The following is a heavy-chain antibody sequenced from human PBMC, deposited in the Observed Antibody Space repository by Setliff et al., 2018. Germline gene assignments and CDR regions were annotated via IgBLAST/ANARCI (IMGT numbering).Heavy chain of an antibody. V-gene: IGHV4-4*08. Sequence: SETLSLTCTVSGGSISSYYWSWIRQPPGKGLEWIGYIYTSGSTNYNPSLKSRVTISVDTSKNQLSLELASVTAADTAVYYCARRDSTGYYGYSFDFWGQGTLVTVS. CDR3: ARRDSTGYYGYSFDF. J-gene: IGHJ4*02. CDR1: GGSISSYY. CDR2: IYTSGST. D-gene: IGHD3-22*01.